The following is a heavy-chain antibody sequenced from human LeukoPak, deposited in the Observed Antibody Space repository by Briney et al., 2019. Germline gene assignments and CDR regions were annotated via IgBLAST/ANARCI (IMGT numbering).Heavy chain of an antibody. D-gene: IGHD3-22*01. CDR2: INPSGGST. CDR3: ARTSWDYDSSGYYLKWFDP. J-gene: IGHJ5*02. Sequence: ASVKVSCKASGGTFSSYAISWVRQAPGQGLERMGIINPSGGSTSYAQKFQGRVTMTRDTSTSTVYMELSSLRSEDTAVYYCARTSWDYDSSGYYLKWFDPWGQGTLVTVSS. V-gene: IGHV1-46*01. CDR1: GGTFSSYA.